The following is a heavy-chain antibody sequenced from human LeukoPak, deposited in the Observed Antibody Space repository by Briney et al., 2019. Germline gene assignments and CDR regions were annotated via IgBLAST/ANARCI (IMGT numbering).Heavy chain of an antibody. J-gene: IGHJ3*02. Sequence: SETLSLTCTVSGGSISSSSYYWGWIRQPPGKGLEWIGSIYYSGSTYYNPSLKSRVTISVDTSKNQFSLKLSSVTAADTAVYYCARDADYYDSSGYPHDAFDIWGQGTMVTVSS. V-gene: IGHV4-39*07. CDR3: ARDADYYDSSGYPHDAFDI. CDR1: GGSISSSSYY. D-gene: IGHD3-22*01. CDR2: IYYSGST.